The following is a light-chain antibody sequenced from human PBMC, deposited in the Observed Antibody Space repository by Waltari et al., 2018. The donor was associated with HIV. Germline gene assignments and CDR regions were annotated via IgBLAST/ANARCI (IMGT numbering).Light chain of an antibody. J-gene: IGKJ1*01. CDR3: QQSYNFPWT. CDR1: QRVSRY. CDR2: AAS. Sequence: EIQMNQAQSSLSASVGDRVTITCRASQRVSRYLNWYQQRAGRAPKLLIYAASNLQSGVPSRFSGSGSGTDFTLTISSLQPEDFATYYCQQSYNFPWTFGQGTKVEI. V-gene: IGKV1-39*01.